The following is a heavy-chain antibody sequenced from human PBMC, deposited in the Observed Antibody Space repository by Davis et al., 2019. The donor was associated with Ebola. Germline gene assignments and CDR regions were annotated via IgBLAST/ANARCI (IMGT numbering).Heavy chain of an antibody. Sequence: GGSLRLSCAASGFTFNIFDMHWVRQAPGRGLEWVAVISYDGSNKYYADSVKGRFTISRDNSKNTLYLQMNSLRAEDTAVYYCARRTPGPDYWGQGTLVTVSS. CDR2: ISYDGSNK. D-gene: IGHD1-14*01. CDR1: GFTFNIFD. J-gene: IGHJ4*02. CDR3: ARRTPGPDY. V-gene: IGHV3-30*19.